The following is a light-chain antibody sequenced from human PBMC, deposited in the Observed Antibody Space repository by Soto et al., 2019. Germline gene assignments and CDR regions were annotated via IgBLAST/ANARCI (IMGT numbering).Light chain of an antibody. V-gene: IGLV2-14*03. CDR2: DVS. CDR1: SSDVGGDNY. Sequence: QSVLTQPASVSGSPGQSITISCTGTSSDVGGDNYVSWYQHHPGKAPKLMIYDVSNRPSGVSNRFSGSKSGNTASLTISGLQAEDEAEYYCSSYTSSSTLVVFGTGTKVTVL. J-gene: IGLJ1*01. CDR3: SSYTSSSTLVV.